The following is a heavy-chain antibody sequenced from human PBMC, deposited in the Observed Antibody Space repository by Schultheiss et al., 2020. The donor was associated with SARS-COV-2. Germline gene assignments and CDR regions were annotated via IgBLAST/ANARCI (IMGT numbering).Heavy chain of an antibody. CDR1: GFTFSSYS. CDR2: ISSSSSTI. J-gene: IGHJ4*02. D-gene: IGHD3-22*01. CDR3: AKGQYYYDSSGHDY. Sequence: GGSLRLSCAASGFTFSSYSMNWVRQAPGKGLEWVSYISSSSSTIYYADSVKGRFTISRDNAKNTLYLQMNSLRAEDTAVYYCAKGQYYYDSSGHDYWGQGTLVTVSS. V-gene: IGHV3-48*01.